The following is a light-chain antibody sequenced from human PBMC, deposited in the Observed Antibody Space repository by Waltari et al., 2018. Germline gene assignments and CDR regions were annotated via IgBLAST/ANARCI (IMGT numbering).Light chain of an antibody. V-gene: IGKV3-15*01. Sequence: EIVMTQSPATLSVSPGESATLSCRASQSVSSNLAWYQQTPGQAPRPLIYGASTRATGIPARFSGSGSGTEFTLTISSMQSEDFAVYYCQQYNNWPPKTFGQGTKVEIK. J-gene: IGKJ1*01. CDR2: GAS. CDR1: QSVSSN. CDR3: QQYNNWPPKT.